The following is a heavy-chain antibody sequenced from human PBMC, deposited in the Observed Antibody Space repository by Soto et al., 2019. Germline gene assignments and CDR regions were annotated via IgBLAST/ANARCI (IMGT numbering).Heavy chain of an antibody. CDR1: GGTFSSYA. J-gene: IGHJ4*02. CDR2: ITPIFGTA. CDR3: ARDYGHDCSGGRCYFYF. V-gene: IGHV1-69*01. Sequence: QVQLVQSGAEVKKPGSSVKVSCKASGGTFSSYAISWVRQAPGQGREWLGGITPIFGTANYAQKFQGRVTITADESTRTAHMELSRLRSEDTAVYYCARDYGHDCSGGRCYFYFWVQGTLVTVSS. D-gene: IGHD2-15*01.